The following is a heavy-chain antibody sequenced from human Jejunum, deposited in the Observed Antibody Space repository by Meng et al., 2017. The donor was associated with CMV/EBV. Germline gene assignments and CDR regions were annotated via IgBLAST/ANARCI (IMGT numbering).Heavy chain of an antibody. CDR1: GFPFSRHW. CDR2: VNSGGSDI. V-gene: IGHV3-74*01. Sequence: SGFPFSRHWMHWVRQGPGKGLVWVARVNSGGSDISYADSVKGRFIISRDNAKNTLYLQMNSLRAEDMAVYYCVRAGSGNAYGLFDSWGQGTLVTVS. D-gene: IGHD1-26*01. J-gene: IGHJ4*02. CDR3: VRAGSGNAYGLFDS.